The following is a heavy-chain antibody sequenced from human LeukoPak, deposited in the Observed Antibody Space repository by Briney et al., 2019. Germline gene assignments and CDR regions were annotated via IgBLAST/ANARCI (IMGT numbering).Heavy chain of an antibody. CDR3: ATEDAFDI. V-gene: IGHV4-39*02. J-gene: IGHJ3*02. CDR1: GGSISSSSYY. CDR2: IYYSGST. Sequence: SETLSLTCTVSGGSISSSSYYWGWIRQPPGKGLEWIGSIYYSGSTYYNPSLKSRVTISVDTSKNQFSLKLSSVTAADTALYYCATEDAFDIWGQGTMVTVSS.